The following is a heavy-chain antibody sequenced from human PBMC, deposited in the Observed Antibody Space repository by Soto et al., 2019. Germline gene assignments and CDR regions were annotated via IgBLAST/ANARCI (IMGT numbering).Heavy chain of an antibody. Sequence: QITLKESGPPLVRPAQTLTLTCAFSGFSLTTTRMGVAWIRQPPGQALEWLARIYWDDDKRYSPSLKHRLTVSKDTSTNRVVLTITNSRTDDTGTYFCAHAGDFDLLSFDRWGPGTLVSVSS. V-gene: IGHV2-5*02. CDR2: IYWDDDK. CDR3: AHAGDFDLLSFDR. CDR1: GFSLTTTRMG. J-gene: IGHJ4*02. D-gene: IGHD2-15*01.